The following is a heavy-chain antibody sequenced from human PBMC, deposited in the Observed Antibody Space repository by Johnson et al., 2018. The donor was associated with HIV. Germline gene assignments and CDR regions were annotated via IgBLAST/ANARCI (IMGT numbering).Heavy chain of an antibody. Sequence: VQLVESGGGLAKPAWSPRLSCAASQFIFSNYYMNCVRQAPGKGLEWVSIISSGGSTYYAESVHGRFIISRDNSKNTLYLQMNSLRAEDTAVYYCARKQWLEVPSDALDVWGQGTMVTVSS. D-gene: IGHD6-19*01. CDR1: QFIFSNYY. CDR2: ISSGGST. J-gene: IGHJ3*01. V-gene: IGHV3-66*01. CDR3: ARKQWLEVPSDALDV.